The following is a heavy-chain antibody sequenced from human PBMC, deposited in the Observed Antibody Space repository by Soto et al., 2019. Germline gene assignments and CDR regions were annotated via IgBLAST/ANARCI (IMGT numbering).Heavy chain of an antibody. J-gene: IGHJ4*02. Sequence: PGESLKISCKGSGYSFTSYWIGWVRQMPGKGLEWMGIIYPGDSDTRYSPSFQGQVTISADKSISTAYLQWSSLKASDTAMYYCARPVGGYYSEYYFDYWGQGTLVTVSS. CDR1: GYSFTSYW. CDR3: ARPVGGYYSEYYFDY. V-gene: IGHV5-51*01. D-gene: IGHD3-22*01. CDR2: IYPGDSDT.